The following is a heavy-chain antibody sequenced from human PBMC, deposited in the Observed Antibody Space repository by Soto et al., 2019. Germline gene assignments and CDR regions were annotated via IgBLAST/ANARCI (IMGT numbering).Heavy chain of an antibody. D-gene: IGHD6-13*01. Sequence: VKVSCKVSGYTLTELSMHWVRQAPGKGLEWMGGFDPEDGETIYAQKFQGRVTMTEDTSTDTAYMELSSLRSEDTAVYYCATAGGSSSWQQLTLFYYWGQGTLVTVSS. J-gene: IGHJ4*02. CDR3: ATAGGSSSWQQLTLFYY. CDR2: FDPEDGET. V-gene: IGHV1-24*01. CDR1: GYTLTELS.